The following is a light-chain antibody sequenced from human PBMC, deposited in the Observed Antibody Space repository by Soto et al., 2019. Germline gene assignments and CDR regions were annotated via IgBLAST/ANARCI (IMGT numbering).Light chain of an antibody. J-gene: IGKJ5*01. Sequence: PGERATLSCRASQSVSSYLAWYQQKPGQAPRLLIYGTSSGATGIPDRFSGSGSGTDFTLTISRLEPEDFAVFCCQQYGSSITFGQGTRLEIK. CDR1: QSVSSY. CDR3: QQYGSSIT. V-gene: IGKV3-20*01. CDR2: GTS.